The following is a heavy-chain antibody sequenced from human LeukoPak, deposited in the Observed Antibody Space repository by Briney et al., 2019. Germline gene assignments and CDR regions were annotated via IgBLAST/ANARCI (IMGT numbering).Heavy chain of an antibody. V-gene: IGHV4-34*01. CDR1: GGSFSGYY. CDR2: INHSGST. D-gene: IGHD2-15*01. Sequence: KASETLSLTCAVYGGSFSGYYWSWIRQPPGKGLEWIGEINHSGSTNYNPSLKSRVTISVDTSKNQFSLKLSSVTAADTAVYYCARGSGGYCSGGSCYEPFDYWGQGTLVTVSS. CDR3: ARGSGGYCSGGSCYEPFDY. J-gene: IGHJ4*02.